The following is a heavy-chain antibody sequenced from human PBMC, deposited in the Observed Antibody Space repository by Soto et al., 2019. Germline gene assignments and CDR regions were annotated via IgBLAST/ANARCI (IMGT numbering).Heavy chain of an antibody. CDR3: ATDSSRIRFPYGMDV. CDR1: GFTFSSYG. CDR2: LSYDGTNK. J-gene: IGHJ6*02. Sequence: VQLVESGGGVVQPGRSLRLSCAASGFTFSSYGMHWVRQAPGKGLEWVAVLSYDGTNKYYADSVKGRFIISRDNSKKTLFQQMNSLRAEDAAVYYCATDSSRIRFPYGMDVWGQGTTVTVSS. V-gene: IGHV3-30*03. D-gene: IGHD6-6*01.